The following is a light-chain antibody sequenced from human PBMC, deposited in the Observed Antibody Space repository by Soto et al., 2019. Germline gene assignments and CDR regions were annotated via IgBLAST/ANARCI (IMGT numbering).Light chain of an antibody. CDR2: TAS. CDR3: QHYNSYSEA. J-gene: IGKJ1*01. CDR1: QTISRW. V-gene: IGKV1-5*01. Sequence: DIQMTQSTSTRSASVGDTVTIPCRASQTISRWLAWYTHKPGKAPRLLIYTASTLESGVPSMFSASGAGTECTRPISSLQHDDFETDYCQHYNSYSEAFGQGTQVDIK.